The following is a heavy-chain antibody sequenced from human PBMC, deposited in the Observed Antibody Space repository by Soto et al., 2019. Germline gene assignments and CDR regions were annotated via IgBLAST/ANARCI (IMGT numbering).Heavy chain of an antibody. D-gene: IGHD2-15*01. Sequence: PSETLSLTCTVSGGSISSSSYYWGWIRQPPGKGLEWIGSIYYSGSTYYNPSLKSRVTISVDTSKNQFSPKLSSVTAADTAVYYCARPNLGYCSGGSCPRYYYYMDVWGKGTTVTVSS. CDR3: ARPNLGYCSGGSCPRYYYYMDV. CDR2: IYYSGST. J-gene: IGHJ6*03. CDR1: GGSISSSSYY. V-gene: IGHV4-39*01.